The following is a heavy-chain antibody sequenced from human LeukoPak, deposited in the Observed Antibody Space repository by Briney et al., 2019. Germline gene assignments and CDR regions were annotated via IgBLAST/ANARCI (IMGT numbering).Heavy chain of an antibody. CDR3: ASTGGYSYGSAY. Sequence: SETLSLTCAVSGGSISSSNWWSWVRQPPGKGLEWIGEIYHSGSTNYNPSLKSRVTISVDKSKNQFSLKLSSVTAADTAVYYCASTGGYSYGSAYWGQGTLVTVSA. CDR2: IYHSGST. CDR1: GGSISSSNW. D-gene: IGHD5-18*01. J-gene: IGHJ4*02. V-gene: IGHV4-4*02.